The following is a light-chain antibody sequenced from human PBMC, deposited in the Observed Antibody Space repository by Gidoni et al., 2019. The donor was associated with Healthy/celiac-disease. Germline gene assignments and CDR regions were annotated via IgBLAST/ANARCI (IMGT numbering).Light chain of an antibody. Sequence: IQMPNSPSTLSASVGDRVTITCRASQSISSWLAWYQQKPGKAPKLLIYDASSLESGFPSRFSGSGSGTEFTLSIRRLQHDDFANYYCQQYNSYYTFGQGTKLEIK. J-gene: IGKJ2*01. CDR1: QSISSW. CDR3: QQYNSYYT. CDR2: DAS. V-gene: IGKV1-5*01.